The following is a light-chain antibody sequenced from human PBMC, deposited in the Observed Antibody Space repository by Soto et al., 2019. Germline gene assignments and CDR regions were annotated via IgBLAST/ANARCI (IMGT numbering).Light chain of an antibody. J-gene: IGKJ2*01. CDR2: DAS. V-gene: IGKV3-11*01. Sequence: EIVLTQSPATLSLSPGERATLSCRASQSVSSYLAWYKQKPGQAPRLLIYDASNRATGIPARFSGSGSGTDFTLTISSLEPEDFAVYYCQQVNNWPQTFGQGNKLEIK. CDR1: QSVSSY. CDR3: QQVNNWPQT.